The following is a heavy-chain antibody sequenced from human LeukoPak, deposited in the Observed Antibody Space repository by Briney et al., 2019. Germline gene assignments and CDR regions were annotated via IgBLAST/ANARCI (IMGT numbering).Heavy chain of an antibody. D-gene: IGHD4-11*01. CDR2: ISSSGSTI. CDR3: ARVDYNPDY. CDR1: GFTFSSYE. J-gene: IGHJ4*02. V-gene: IGHV3-48*03. Sequence: GGSLRLSCAASGFTFSSYEMNWVRQAPGKGLEWVSYISSSGSTIYYADSVKGRFTISRDNAKNSLYLQMNSLRAEDTAVYYCARVDYNPDYWGQGTLVTVSS.